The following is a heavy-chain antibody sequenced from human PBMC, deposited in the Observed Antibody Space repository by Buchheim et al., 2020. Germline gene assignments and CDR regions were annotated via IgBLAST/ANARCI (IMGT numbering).Heavy chain of an antibody. CDR2: INPNSGGT. D-gene: IGHD7-27*01. CDR1: GYTFTGYY. CDR3: ARVPWGSSSFGMDV. V-gene: IGHV1-2*04. Sequence: QVQLVQSGAEVKKPGASVKVSCKASGYTFTGYYMHWVRQAPGQGLEWMGWINPNSGGTNYAQQFQGWVPMTRDTSISTAYMELSRLRSDDTAVYYCARVPWGSSSFGMDVWGQGTT. J-gene: IGHJ6*02.